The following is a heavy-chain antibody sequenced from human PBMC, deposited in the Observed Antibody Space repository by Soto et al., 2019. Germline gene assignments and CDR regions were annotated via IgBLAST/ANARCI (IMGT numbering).Heavy chain of an antibody. CDR2: ISSDGSSK. D-gene: IGHD4-4*01. CDR1: GFSFTDHA. Sequence: QVQLVESGGGVVQPGRSLRLSCAASGFSFTDHAIHWVRQAPGRGLEWVALISSDGSSKYFADSVKGRFTVSRDNSKNTLSLHMNSLRTEDTAVYFCARQGIWARKYHYRNLDVWGQGTTVTVSS. J-gene: IGHJ6*02. CDR3: ARQGIWARKYHYRNLDV. V-gene: IGHV3-30-3*01.